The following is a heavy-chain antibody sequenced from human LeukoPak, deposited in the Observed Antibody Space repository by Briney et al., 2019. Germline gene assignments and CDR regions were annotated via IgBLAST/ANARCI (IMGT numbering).Heavy chain of an antibody. V-gene: IGHV3-23*01. D-gene: IGHD5-18*01. CDR3: AKGQRFFGYYYFDS. CDR2: FRGSDLSK. CDR1: GFTFSSYA. J-gene: IGHJ4*02. Sequence: GGSLRLSCAASGFTFSSYAMSWVRQAPGKGLEWVSGFRGSDLSKLYADSVKGRFTISRDNAKNTLYLQMNSLRAEDTAVYYCAKGQRFFGYYYFDSWGQGTLITVSS.